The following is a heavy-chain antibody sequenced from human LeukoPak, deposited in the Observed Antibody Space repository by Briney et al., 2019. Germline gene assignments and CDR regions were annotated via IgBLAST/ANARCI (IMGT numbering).Heavy chain of an antibody. Sequence: PGGSLRLSCAASAFTFSGYSMKWVRQAPGKRLEWVSYISRGSSTIYYGDSVKGRVTISRDNAKNSLYLQMNSLRDEDTAVDYCARGDFDYWGQGTLVSVSS. CDR2: ISRGSSTI. CDR1: AFTFSGYS. V-gene: IGHV3-48*02. J-gene: IGHJ4*02. D-gene: IGHD2-21*01. CDR3: ARGDFDY.